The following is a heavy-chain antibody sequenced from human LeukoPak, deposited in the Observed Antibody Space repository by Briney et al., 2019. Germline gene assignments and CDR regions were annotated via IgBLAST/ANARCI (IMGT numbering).Heavy chain of an antibody. CDR3: ARSPYVWGSYRAYYFDY. Sequence: VASVKVSCKASGYTFTSYGISWVRQAPGQGLEWMGWISAYNGNTNYAQKLQGRVTMTTDTSTSTAYMELRSLRSDDTAVYYCARSPYVWGSYRAYYFDYWGQGTLVTVSS. J-gene: IGHJ4*02. CDR1: GYTFTSYG. D-gene: IGHD3-16*02. CDR2: ISAYNGNT. V-gene: IGHV1-18*01.